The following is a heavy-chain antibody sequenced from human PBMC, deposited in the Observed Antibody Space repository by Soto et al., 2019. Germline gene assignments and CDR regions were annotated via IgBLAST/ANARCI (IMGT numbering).Heavy chain of an antibody. Sequence: PSETLSLTCAVYGGSFSGYYWSWIRQPPGKGLEWTGEINHSGSTNYNPSLKSRVTISVDTSKNQFSLKLSSVTAADTAVYYCARVMITFGGVIVGRSFDIWGQGTTVTVSS. D-gene: IGHD3-16*02. J-gene: IGHJ3*02. CDR1: GGSFSGYY. CDR2: INHSGST. V-gene: IGHV4-34*01. CDR3: ARVMITFGGVIVGRSFDI.